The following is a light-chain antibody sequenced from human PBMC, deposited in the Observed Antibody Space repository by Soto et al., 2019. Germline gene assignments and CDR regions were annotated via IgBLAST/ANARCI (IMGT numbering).Light chain of an antibody. CDR2: DVI. V-gene: IGLV2-11*01. CDR1: SSDVGGYNY. J-gene: IGLJ2*01. CDR3: CSYAGSYST. Sequence: QSALTQPRSVSGSPGQSVTISCTGTSSDVGGYNYVSWYQQHPGKAPKVMIYDVIKRPSGDPDRFSGSKSGNTASLTISGLQAEDEADYYCCSYAGSYSTFGGGTKLTVL.